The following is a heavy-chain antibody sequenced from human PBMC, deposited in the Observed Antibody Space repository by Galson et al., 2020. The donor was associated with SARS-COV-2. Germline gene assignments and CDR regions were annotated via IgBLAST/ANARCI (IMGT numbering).Heavy chain of an antibody. CDR1: GFAFSSYT. J-gene: IGHJ4*02. D-gene: IGHD3-10*01. CDR2: LDTSSTYI. Sequence: GESLKISCAASGFAFSSYTMNWVRQAPGKGLEWVASLDTSSTYIYHADSLKGRFTISRDNAENSLYLQMNSLRAEDTAVYYCARSPPASTSGTSIYFDYWGQGTQVTVSS. CDR3: ARSPPASTSGTSIYFDY. V-gene: IGHV3-21*01.